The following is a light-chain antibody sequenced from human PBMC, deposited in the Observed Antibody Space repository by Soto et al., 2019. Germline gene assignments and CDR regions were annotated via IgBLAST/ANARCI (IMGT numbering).Light chain of an antibody. CDR3: YQRDSTPPCT. CDR2: SAS. V-gene: IGKV1-39*01. CDR1: QSIRSD. J-gene: IGKJ3*01. Sequence: DIQMTQSPSSLSASVGDRVTITCRASQSIRSDLNWYQQKPGKAPKLLIYSASSLQNGVPSRFSGSGSGTAYTRTISSRQPEEFVTNYCYQRDSTPPCTFGHGTKVDIK.